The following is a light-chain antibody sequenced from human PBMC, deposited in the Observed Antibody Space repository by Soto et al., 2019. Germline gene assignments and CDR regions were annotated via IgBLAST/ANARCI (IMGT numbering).Light chain of an antibody. CDR2: EVS. CDR1: SSDVGDYEY. Sequence: QSVLTQPASVSGSPGQPITISCTGTSSDVGDYEYVSWYQQHPGKGPKLMIYEVSNRTSGVSNRFSGSKSGNTASLTISGLQAEDETEYFCSSYKRTSRVYVFGSGTKVTVL. CDR3: SSYKRTSRVYV. V-gene: IGLV2-14*01. J-gene: IGLJ1*01.